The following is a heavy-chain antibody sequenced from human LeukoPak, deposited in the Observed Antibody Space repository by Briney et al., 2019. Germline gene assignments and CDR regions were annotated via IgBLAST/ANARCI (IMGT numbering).Heavy chain of an antibody. D-gene: IGHD6-13*01. CDR3: ARDKSSSWYEHAFDI. CDR1: GFTFSSYE. CDR2: ISSSGSTI. Sequence: GGSLRLSCAASGFTFSSYEMNWVRQAPGKGLEWVSYISSSGSTIYYGDSVKGRFTISRDNAKNSLYLQMNSLRAEDTAVYYCARDKSSSWYEHAFDIWGPGTMVTVSS. V-gene: IGHV3-48*03. J-gene: IGHJ3*02.